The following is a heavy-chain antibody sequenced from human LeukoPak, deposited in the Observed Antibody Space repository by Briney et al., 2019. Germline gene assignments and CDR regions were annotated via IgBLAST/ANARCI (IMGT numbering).Heavy chain of an antibody. Sequence: ASVKVSCKASGYTFTSYYMHWVRQAPGQGLEWMGIINPSGGSTRYAQKFQGRVTMTRDTSTSTVYMELSSLRSEDTAVYYCARGRNPQLRSSWYVNYWGQGTLVTVSS. D-gene: IGHD6-13*01. CDR3: ARGRNPQLRSSWYVNY. CDR2: INPSGGST. J-gene: IGHJ4*02. V-gene: IGHV1-46*01. CDR1: GYTFTSYY.